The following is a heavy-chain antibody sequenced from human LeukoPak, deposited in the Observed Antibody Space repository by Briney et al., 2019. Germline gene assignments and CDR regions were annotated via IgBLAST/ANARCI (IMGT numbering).Heavy chain of an antibody. V-gene: IGHV4-39*07. D-gene: IGHD6-19*01. Sequence: PSETLSLTCTVSGGSISNKYWIWLPQPPGKGLEWIRSIYYSGSNYYNPSLNSRVTISVNTSNNQFFLQISPLTAADTAVYYCARAGGQWLAPSNFDYWGQGTLVTVSS. CDR2: IYYSGSN. J-gene: IGHJ4*02. CDR1: GGSISNKY. CDR3: ARAGGQWLAPSNFDY.